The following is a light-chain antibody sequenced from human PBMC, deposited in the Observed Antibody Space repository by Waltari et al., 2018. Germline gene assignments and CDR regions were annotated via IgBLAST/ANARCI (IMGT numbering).Light chain of an antibody. CDR3: QQSYSTPPYP. CDR1: QSISSY. CDR2: AAS. J-gene: IGKJ2*01. Sequence: DIQMTQSPSSLSASLGDRVTITCRASQSISSYLNWYQQKPGKAPKLLIYAASSLQSGVPSRFSGSGSGTDFTLTISSLQPEDFATYYCQQSYSTPPYPFGQGTKLEIK. V-gene: IGKV1-39*01.